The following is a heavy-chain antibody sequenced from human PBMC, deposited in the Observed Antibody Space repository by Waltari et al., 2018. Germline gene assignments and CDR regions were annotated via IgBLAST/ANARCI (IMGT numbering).Heavy chain of an antibody. CDR3: AKRWSYSYDY. CDR2: VSGSGGST. J-gene: IGHJ4*02. V-gene: IGHV3-23*01. Sequence: EVQLLESGGGLVQPGGSLRLSCAASGFTFRNYDMNWVRQAPGKGLEWVSAVSGSGGSTYYADSVKGRFTISRDNSKNTLYLQMNSLRAEDTAVYYCAKRWSYSYDYWGQGTLVTVSS. CDR1: GFTFRNYD. D-gene: IGHD5-18*01.